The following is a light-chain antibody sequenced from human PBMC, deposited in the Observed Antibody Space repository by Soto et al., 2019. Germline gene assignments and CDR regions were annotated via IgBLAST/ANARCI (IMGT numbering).Light chain of an antibody. CDR2: GAS. CDR1: HSVDSN. V-gene: IGKV3D-15*01. CDR3: QQYNNWPLT. J-gene: IGKJ4*01. Sequence: EIVMTQSPGTLSVSTGQVATLSFRASHSVDSNLAWYQQKPGQAPRLLIFGASTRPTGIPDRFSGSGSGTEFTLTISRLEPEDFAVYYCQQYNNWPLTFGGGTKVDIK.